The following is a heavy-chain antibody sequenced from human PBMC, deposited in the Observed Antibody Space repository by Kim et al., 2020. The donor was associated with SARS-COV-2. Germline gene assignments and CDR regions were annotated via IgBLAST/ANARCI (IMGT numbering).Heavy chain of an antibody. CDR3: ARVVSSRDCSSTSCPMWYYFDY. CDR1: GFTFSSYW. D-gene: IGHD2-2*01. J-gene: IGHJ4*02. Sequence: GGSLRLSCAASGFTFSSYWMSWVRQAPGKGLEWVANIKQDGSEKYYVDSVKGRFTISRDNAKNSLYLQMNSLRAEDTAVYYCARVVSSRDCSSTSCPMWYYFDYWGQGTLVTVSS. V-gene: IGHV3-7*01. CDR2: IKQDGSEK.